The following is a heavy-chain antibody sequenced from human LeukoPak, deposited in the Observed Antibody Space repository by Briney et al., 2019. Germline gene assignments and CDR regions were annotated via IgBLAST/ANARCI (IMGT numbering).Heavy chain of an antibody. CDR2: INPNSGGT. J-gene: IGHJ6*03. Sequence: GASVKVSCKASGGTFSSYAISWVRQAPGQGLEWMGWINPNSGGTNYAQKFQGRVTMTRDTSISTAYMELSRLRSDDTAVYYCARDYGSSGYYYYYYMDVWGKGTTVTVSS. V-gene: IGHV1-2*02. CDR1: GGTFSSYA. D-gene: IGHD6-13*01. CDR3: ARDYGSSGYYYYYYMDV.